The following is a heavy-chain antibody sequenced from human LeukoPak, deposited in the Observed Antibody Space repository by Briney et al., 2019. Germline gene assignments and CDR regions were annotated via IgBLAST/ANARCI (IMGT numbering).Heavy chain of an antibody. CDR3: ARDANYDILTGYSLGGYYYGMDV. CDR2: ISWNSGSI. D-gene: IGHD3-9*01. J-gene: IGHJ6*02. V-gene: IGHV3-9*01. CDR1: GFTFDDYA. Sequence: PGRSLRLSCAASGFTFDDYAMPWVRQAPGKGLEWVSGISWNSGSIGYADSVKGRFTISRDNAKNSLYLQMNSLRAEDTAVYYCARDANYDILTGYSLGGYYYGMDVWGQGTTVTVSS.